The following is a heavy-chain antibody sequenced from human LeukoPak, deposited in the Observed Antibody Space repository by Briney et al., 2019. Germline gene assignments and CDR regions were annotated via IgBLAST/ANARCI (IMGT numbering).Heavy chain of an antibody. J-gene: IGHJ4*02. D-gene: IGHD3-10*01. CDR1: GGSISSGGYS. CDR3: ARGKYYGSGSYFDY. Sequence: PSQTLSLTCAVSGGSISSGGYSWSRIRQPPGKGLEWIGYIYHSGSTYYNPSLKSRVTISVDRSKNQFSLKLSSVTAADTAVYYCARGKYYGSGSYFDYWGQGTLVTVSS. CDR2: IYHSGST. V-gene: IGHV4-30-2*01.